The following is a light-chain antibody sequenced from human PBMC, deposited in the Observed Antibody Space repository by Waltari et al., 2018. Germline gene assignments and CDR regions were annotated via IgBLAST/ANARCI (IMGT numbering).Light chain of an antibody. CDR2: SSI. J-gene: IGLJ1*01. CDR3: AAWDDSLNGLYV. Sequence: QSVLTQPPSASGTPGQRVTLSCSGSSQNIGGNTVNWYQHLPGTAPKLLIYSSIQRPSGVPDRFSASKSGTSASLAISGLQSDDEGVYYCAAWDDSLNGLYVFGTGTKVTVL. CDR1: SQNIGGNT. V-gene: IGLV1-44*01.